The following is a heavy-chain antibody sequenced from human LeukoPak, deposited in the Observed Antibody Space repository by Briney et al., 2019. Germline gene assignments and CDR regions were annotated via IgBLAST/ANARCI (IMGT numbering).Heavy chain of an antibody. Sequence: SGGSLRLSCAASGFTFRSYGMHWVRQAPGKGLEWVAVISYDGSNKYYADSVKGRFTISRDNSKNTLYLQMNSLRAEDTAVYYCAKVPVLLWFGELNPNNWFDPWGQGTLVTVSS. CDR1: GFTFRSYG. J-gene: IGHJ5*02. D-gene: IGHD3-10*01. CDR2: ISYDGSNK. CDR3: AKVPVLLWFGELNPNNWFDP. V-gene: IGHV3-30*18.